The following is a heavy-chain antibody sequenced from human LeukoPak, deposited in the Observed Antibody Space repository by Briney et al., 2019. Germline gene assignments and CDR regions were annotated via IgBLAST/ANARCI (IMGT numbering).Heavy chain of an antibody. J-gene: IGHJ4*02. CDR1: GFSINSGYF. CDR3: ARGYSSSWPLDY. V-gene: IGHV4-38-2*02. Sequence: SETLSLTCTVSGFSINSGYFWGWIRQPPGKGLEWIGNIYRSGSTYYNPSLKSRVTMSVDTSKNQFSLKLSSVTAADTAVYYCARGYSSSWPLDYWGQGTWSPSPQ. CDR2: IYRSGST. D-gene: IGHD6-13*01.